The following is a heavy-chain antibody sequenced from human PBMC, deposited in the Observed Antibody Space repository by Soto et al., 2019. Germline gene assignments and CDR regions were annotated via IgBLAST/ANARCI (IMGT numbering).Heavy chain of an antibody. CDR1: GGTVSSYA. V-gene: IGHV1-69*12. CDR3: ARGYCSGGSCFKYNYHGMDV. CDR2: IIPVFGTV. Sequence: QVQLVQSGAEVKKPGSSVKVSCKASGGTVSSYAISWVRQAPGQGLEWMGGIIPVFGTVNYAQKLQGRVTITADESTSTAYMELSSLRSVDTAVYYCARGYCSGGSCFKYNYHGMDVWGQGTTVTVFS. D-gene: IGHD2-15*01. J-gene: IGHJ6*02.